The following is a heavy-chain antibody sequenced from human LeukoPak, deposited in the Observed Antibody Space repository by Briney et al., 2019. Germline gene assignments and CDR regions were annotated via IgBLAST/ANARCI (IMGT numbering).Heavy chain of an antibody. V-gene: IGHV3-48*01. Sequence: PGGSLRLSCAASGFTFSSYSMNWVRQAPAKGLEWVSYISSSSSTIYYADSVKGRFTISRDNAKNSLYLQMNSLRAEDTAVYYCARVTGYSSSWYREDYYYYMDVWGKGTTVTVSS. D-gene: IGHD6-13*01. CDR1: GFTFSSYS. CDR2: ISSSSSTI. CDR3: ARVTGYSSSWYREDYYYYMDV. J-gene: IGHJ6*03.